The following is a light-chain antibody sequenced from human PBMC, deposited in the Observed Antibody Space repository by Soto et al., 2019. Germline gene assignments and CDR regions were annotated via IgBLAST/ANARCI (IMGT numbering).Light chain of an antibody. Sequence: EIVMTQSPATLSVSPGEIATLSFRAMQNINSDLAWYVQKPGHAPRRVIYGASTWGTDVPPRFTGSGSGTEFTLTISGLQSEDFAVDYCQQYNTWPITIGQGPRL. CDR1: QNINSD. J-gene: IGKJ5*01. V-gene: IGKV3D-15*01. CDR2: GAS. CDR3: QQYNTWPIT.